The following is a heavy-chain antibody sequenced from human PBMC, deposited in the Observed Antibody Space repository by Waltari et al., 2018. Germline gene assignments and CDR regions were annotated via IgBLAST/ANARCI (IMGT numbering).Heavy chain of an antibody. CDR3: ASGRYSAMDV. Sequence: QVQLQQSGPGLVKPSLTLSLTRDIPGDRTPRAGAAWNWIRQSPAGGLEWLGRAHYYRSKWSNDYAVSVRGRITISPDTSKNQFSLQLKSVTPEDTAVYFCASGRYSAMDVWGQGTAVTVSS. V-gene: IGHV6-1*01. J-gene: IGHJ6*02. D-gene: IGHD2-15*01. CDR2: AHYYRSKWSN. CDR1: GDRTPRAGAA.